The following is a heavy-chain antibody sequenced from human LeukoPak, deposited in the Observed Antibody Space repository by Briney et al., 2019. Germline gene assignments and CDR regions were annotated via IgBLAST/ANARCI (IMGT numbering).Heavy chain of an antibody. D-gene: IGHD1-26*01. CDR2: MNPGSGNS. CDR3: ARGVGAVGDY. V-gene: IGHV1-8*02. CDR1: GYSFSNSG. J-gene: IGHJ4*02. Sequence: ASEKLSCTASGYSFSNSGSNWYWQAGRQGLGWMGWMNPGSGNSASAQRFQGRVTMTRDTSMNTAYMELSSLRSEDTAIYYCARGVGAVGDYWGQGTPVTVSS.